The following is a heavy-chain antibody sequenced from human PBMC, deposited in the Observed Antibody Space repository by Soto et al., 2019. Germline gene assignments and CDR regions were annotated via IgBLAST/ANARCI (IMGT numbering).Heavy chain of an antibody. D-gene: IGHD6-19*01. V-gene: IGHV3-30*18. CDR1: GFTFSSYG. CDR3: AKDYVAVAGSGAFDI. CDR2: ISYDGSNK. Sequence: GGSLRLSCAASGFTFSSYGMHWVRQAPGKGLEWVAVISYDGSNKYYADSVKGRFTISRDNSKNTLYLQMNSLIAEDTSVYYCAKDYVAVAGSGAFDIWGQGTMVTVSS. J-gene: IGHJ3*02.